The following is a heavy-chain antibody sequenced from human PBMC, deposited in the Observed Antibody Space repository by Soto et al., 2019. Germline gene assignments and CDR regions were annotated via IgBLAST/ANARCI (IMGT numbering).Heavy chain of an antibody. CDR3: ARSDYDILPGYFNCFDY. V-gene: IGHV5-51*01. Sequence: GESLKISCKGSGYSFTSYWIGWVRQMPGKGLEWMGIIYPGDSDTRYSPSFQGQVTISADKSISTAYLQWSSLKASDTAMYYCARSDYDILPGYFNCFDYWCQGPLVSVSS. CDR2: IYPGDSDT. CDR1: GYSFTSYW. D-gene: IGHD3-9*01. J-gene: IGHJ4*02.